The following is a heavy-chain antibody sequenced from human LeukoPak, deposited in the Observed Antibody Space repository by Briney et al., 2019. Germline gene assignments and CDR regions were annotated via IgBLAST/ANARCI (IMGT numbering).Heavy chain of an antibody. CDR3: ARPLGYCSSTSCYTPWDYYYGMDV. D-gene: IGHD2-2*02. CDR2: INPNSGGT. Sequence: ASVKVSCKASGYTFTGYYMHWVRQAPGQGLEWMGWINPNSGGTNYAQKFQGRVTMTRDTSISTAYMELSRLRSDDTAVYYCARPLGYCSSTSCYTPWDYYYGMDVWGQGTTVTVSS. CDR1: GYTFTGYY. V-gene: IGHV1-2*02. J-gene: IGHJ6*02.